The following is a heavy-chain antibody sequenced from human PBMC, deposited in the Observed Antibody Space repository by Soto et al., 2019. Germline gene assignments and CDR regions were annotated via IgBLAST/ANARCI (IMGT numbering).Heavy chain of an antibody. CDR3: ATVHNTPRSFNY. V-gene: IGHV3-23*01. CDR2: TGISGRTT. Sequence: GGSLRLSCVASGLTFSVSAMTWVRQAPGKGLEWVSTTGISGRTTYYGDSVKGRFTVSRDNSKNTLDLQMSNLRAEDTAVYYCATVHNTPRSFNYWGRGTLVTVSS. D-gene: IGHD1-20*01. J-gene: IGHJ4*02. CDR1: GLTFSVSA.